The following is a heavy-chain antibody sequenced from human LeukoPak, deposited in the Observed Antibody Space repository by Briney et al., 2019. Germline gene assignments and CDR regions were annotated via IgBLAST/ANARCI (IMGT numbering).Heavy chain of an antibody. V-gene: IGHV3-64*01. CDR2: ISSNGGST. CDR1: GFTFSSYA. Sequence: PGGSLRLSCAASGFTFSSYAMHWVRRAPGKGLEYVSAISSNGGSTYYANSVKGRFTISRDNSKNTLYLQMNSLRAEDTAVYYCAKDPTPVYSSSWYGFGELWFDPWGQGTLVTVSS. D-gene: IGHD6-13*01. CDR3: AKDPTPVYSSSWYGFGELWFDP. J-gene: IGHJ5*02.